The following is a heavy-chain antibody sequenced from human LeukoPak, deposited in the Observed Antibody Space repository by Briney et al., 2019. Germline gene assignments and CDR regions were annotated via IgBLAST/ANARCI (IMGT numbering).Heavy chain of an antibody. CDR2: MNPNSGNT. CDR1: GYTFTSYD. J-gene: IGHJ3*02. D-gene: IGHD3-10*01. V-gene: IGHV1-8*01. CDR3: AREPAGSGSYYDAFDI. Sequence: GASVKVSCKASGYTFTSYDINWVRQATGQGLEWMGWMNPNSGNTGYAQKFQGRVTMTRNTSISTAYMELSSLRSEDTAVYYCAREPAGSGSYYDAFDIWGQGTMVTVSS.